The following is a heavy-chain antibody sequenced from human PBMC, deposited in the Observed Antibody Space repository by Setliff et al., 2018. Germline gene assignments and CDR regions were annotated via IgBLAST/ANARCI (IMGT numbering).Heavy chain of an antibody. J-gene: IGHJ6*02. D-gene: IGHD6-25*01. CDR3: ARVSGMGSPPYYYYYYGMDV. V-gene: IGHV4-61*02. Sequence: PSETLSLTCTVSGGSISSSSYYWGWIRQPAGKGLEWIGRIYTSGSTNYNPSLKSRVTISVDTSKNQFSLKLSSVTAADTAVYYCARVSGMGSPPYYYYYYGMDVWGQGTTVTVSS. CDR1: GGSISSSSYY. CDR2: IYTSGST.